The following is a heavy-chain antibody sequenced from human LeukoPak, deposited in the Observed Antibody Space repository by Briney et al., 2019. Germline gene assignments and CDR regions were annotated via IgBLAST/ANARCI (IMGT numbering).Heavy chain of an antibody. Sequence: RPSETLSLTCTVSGGSISSSSYYWGWIRQPPGKGLEWIGSIYYSGSTYYNPSLKSRVTISVDTSKNQFSLKLSSVTAADTAVYYCARESGTTSYYYYYMDVWGKGTTVTVSS. CDR1: GGSISSSSYY. V-gene: IGHV4-39*07. CDR2: IYYSGST. J-gene: IGHJ6*03. D-gene: IGHD1-7*01. CDR3: ARESGTTSYYYYYMDV.